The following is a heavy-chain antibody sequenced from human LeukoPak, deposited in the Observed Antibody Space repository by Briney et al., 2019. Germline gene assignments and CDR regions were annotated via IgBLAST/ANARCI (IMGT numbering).Heavy chain of an antibody. Sequence: QTGGSLRLSCAASGFTFSNYEMNWVRQAPGKGLEWVSYISSSGSTIYYADSVKGRFTISRDNAKNSLYLQMNSLRAEDTAVYYCARGAYYYYMDVWGKGTTVTVSS. CDR3: ARGAYYYYMDV. CDR1: GFTFSNYE. CDR2: ISSSGSTI. J-gene: IGHJ6*03. V-gene: IGHV3-48*03.